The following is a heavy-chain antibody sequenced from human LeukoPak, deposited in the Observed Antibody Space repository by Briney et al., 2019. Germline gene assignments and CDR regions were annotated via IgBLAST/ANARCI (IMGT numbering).Heavy chain of an antibody. Sequence: SETLSLTCAVYGGSFSGYYWSWIRQPPGKGLEWIGEINHSGSTNYNPSLKSRVTISVDTSKNQFSLKLSSVTAADTAVYYCARLVLLWFGEYNNWFDPWGQGTLVTVSS. CDR1: GGSFSGYY. CDR3: ARLVLLWFGEYNNWFDP. V-gene: IGHV4-34*01. CDR2: INHSGST. D-gene: IGHD3-10*01. J-gene: IGHJ5*02.